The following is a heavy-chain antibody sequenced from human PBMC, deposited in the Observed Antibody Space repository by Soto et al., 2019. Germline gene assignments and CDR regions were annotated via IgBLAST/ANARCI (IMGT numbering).Heavy chain of an antibody. CDR3: AKGPGMIYYYHFYYMDV. CDR1: GFTFSSYA. CDR2: LTGSGGNS. V-gene: IGHV3-23*01. J-gene: IGHJ6*03. D-gene: IGHD3-10*01. Sequence: GGSLRLSCSASGFTFSSYAMSWVRQAPGKGLEWVCALTGSGGNSYHADSVKGRFIISRDNSKNTLYLQMNNLRAEDTATYYCAKGPGMIYYYHFYYMDVWGKGTTVTVSS.